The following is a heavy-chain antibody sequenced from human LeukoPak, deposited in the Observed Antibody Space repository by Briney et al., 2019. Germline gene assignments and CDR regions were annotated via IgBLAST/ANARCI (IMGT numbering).Heavy chain of an antibody. CDR3: ARVYGSGTLDAFDI. Sequence: GGSLRLFCAASGFTFSSYSMNWVRQAPGKGLEWVSSISSSSSYIYYADSVKGRFTISRDNAKNSLNLQMNSLRAEDTAVYYCARVYGSGTLDAFDIWGQGTMVTVSS. D-gene: IGHD3-10*01. CDR1: GFTFSSYS. J-gene: IGHJ3*02. CDR2: ISSSSSYI. V-gene: IGHV3-21*01.